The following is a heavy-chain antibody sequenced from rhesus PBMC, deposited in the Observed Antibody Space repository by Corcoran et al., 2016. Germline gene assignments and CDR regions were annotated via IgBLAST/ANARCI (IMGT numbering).Heavy chain of an antibody. V-gene: IGHV4-80*01. Sequence: QVQLQESGPGLVKPSETLSLTCTVSGASISSYWWSWIRQPPGKGLEWIGEINGNSGSTTYNPSLKSRVTISRDTSQTQFCLKLSSVTAADTAVYYCAIAREYDPGSLDVWGRGVLVTVSS. J-gene: IGHJ5-2*02. CDR3: AIAREYDPGSLDV. CDR1: GASISSYW. CDR2: INGNSGST. D-gene: IGHD3-22*01.